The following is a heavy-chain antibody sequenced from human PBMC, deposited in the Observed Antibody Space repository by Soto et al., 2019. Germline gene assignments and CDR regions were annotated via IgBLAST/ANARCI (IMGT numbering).Heavy chain of an antibody. Sequence: EVPLLESGGGLVQTGGSLRLSCVAYTFTLSSYGMTWVRQAPGKGLGWVSSISPSGGGTYYADSVKGRVTISRDNSINTLNLQMDSLRVEATALFYCARGWGSPDPWGQGTLVTVSS. CDR1: TFTLSSYG. J-gene: IGHJ5*02. V-gene: IGHV3-23*01. D-gene: IGHD7-27*01. CDR3: ARGWGSPDP. CDR2: ISPSGGGT.